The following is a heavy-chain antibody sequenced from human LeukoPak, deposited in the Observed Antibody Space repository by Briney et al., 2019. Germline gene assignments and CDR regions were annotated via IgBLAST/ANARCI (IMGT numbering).Heavy chain of an antibody. Sequence: GGSLRLSCAASGFTFSSYAMHWVRQAPGKGLEWVAVISYDGSNKYYADSVKGRFTISRDNSENTLYLQMNSLRAEDTAVYYCARDRSYSSGWYNHWGQGTLVTVSS. D-gene: IGHD6-19*01. CDR1: GFTFSSYA. CDR3: ARDRSYSSGWYNH. J-gene: IGHJ5*02. V-gene: IGHV3-30*04. CDR2: ISYDGSNK.